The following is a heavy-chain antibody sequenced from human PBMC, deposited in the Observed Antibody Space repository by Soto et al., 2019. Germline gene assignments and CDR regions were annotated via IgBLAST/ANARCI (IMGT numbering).Heavy chain of an antibody. Sequence: TGGSLRLSCAASGFTFSSYEMNWVRQAPGKGLEWVSYISSSGSTIYYADSVKGRFTISRDNAKNSLYLQMNSLRAEDTAVYYCARDQGDYYGSGSYYNVDYWGQGTLVTVSS. V-gene: IGHV3-48*03. J-gene: IGHJ4*02. CDR2: ISSSGSTI. CDR3: ARDQGDYYGSGSYYNVDY. D-gene: IGHD3-10*01. CDR1: GFTFSSYE.